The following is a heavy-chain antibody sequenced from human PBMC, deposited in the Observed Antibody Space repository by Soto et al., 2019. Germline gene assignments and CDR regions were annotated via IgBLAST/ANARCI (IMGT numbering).Heavy chain of an antibody. CDR2: IYWHADK. D-gene: IGHD2-21*02. CDR1: GFSLSTSGVG. V-gene: IGHV2-5*01. J-gene: IGHJ1*01. CDR3: ADTAVVTAILTEYFQH. Sequence: QITLKESGPTLVKPTQTLTLTCTFSGFSLSTSGVGVGWIRQPPGKALEWLALIYWHADKRYSPSLKSRLTSTKDASKILVVLTLTNMDPVDTATYYRADTAVVTAILTEYFQHWGQGTLVTVSS.